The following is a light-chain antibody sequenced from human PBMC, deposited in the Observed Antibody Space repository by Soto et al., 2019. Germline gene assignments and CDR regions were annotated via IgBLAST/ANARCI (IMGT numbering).Light chain of an antibody. V-gene: IGLV2-14*01. Sequence: QSVLTQPASVSVSPGQSITISCTGTSNDVGGYNYVSWYQQHPGKAPKLMIYDVSNRPSGVSNRFSGSKSGNTASLTISGLQAEDEADYYCSSYTYTSTLGVFGTGTKVTVL. CDR3: SSYTYTSTLGV. CDR2: DVS. J-gene: IGLJ1*01. CDR1: SNDVGGYNY.